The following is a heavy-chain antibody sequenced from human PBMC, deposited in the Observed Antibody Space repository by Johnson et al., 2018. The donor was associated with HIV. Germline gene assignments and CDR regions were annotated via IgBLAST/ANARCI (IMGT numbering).Heavy chain of an antibody. CDR1: GFTFRSYG. CDR3: ARDGAIAGAATEALDL. J-gene: IGHJ3*01. V-gene: IGHV3-30*19. Sequence: VQLVESGGGLVQPGTSLRLSCAASGFTFRSYGMHWVRQAPGKGLEWVATTSFDERGKHYTDSVKGRFTISRDNSKNALYLQLNSLRPEDTAVYYCARDGAIAGAATEALDLWGQGTMVIVSS. CDR2: TSFDERGK. D-gene: IGHD1-26*01.